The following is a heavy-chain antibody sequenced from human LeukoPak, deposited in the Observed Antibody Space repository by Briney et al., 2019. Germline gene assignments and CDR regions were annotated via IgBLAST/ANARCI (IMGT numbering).Heavy chain of an antibody. CDR2: ISSSSSYI. J-gene: IGHJ4*02. CDR1: GFTFSSYS. D-gene: IGHD3-22*01. V-gene: IGHV3-21*01. CDR3: ARDRHYDTRRFDY. Sequence: PGGSLRLSCAASGFTFSSYSMNWVRQAPGKGLEWVSSISSSSSYIYYADSVKGRFTISRDNAKNSLYLQMNSLRAEDTAVYYCARDRHYDTRRFDYWGQGTLVTVSS.